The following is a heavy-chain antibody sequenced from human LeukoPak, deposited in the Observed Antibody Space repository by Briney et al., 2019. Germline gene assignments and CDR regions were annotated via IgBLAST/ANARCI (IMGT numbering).Heavy chain of an antibody. J-gene: IGHJ5*02. D-gene: IGHD2/OR15-2a*01. CDR3: AKDHDHENQWFDP. CDR2: INKNGGET. Sequence: GGSLRLSCTASGFTFSNYWMHWGRQAPGKGLEWVSTINKNGGETYYADSVKGRFTISRDNSRNTLYLQMNSLRAEDTAVYYCAKDHDHENQWFDPWGQGTLVTVSS. V-gene: IGHV3-23*01. CDR1: GFTFSNYW.